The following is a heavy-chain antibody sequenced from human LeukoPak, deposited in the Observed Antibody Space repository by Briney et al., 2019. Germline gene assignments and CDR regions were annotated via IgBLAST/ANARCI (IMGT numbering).Heavy chain of an antibody. Sequence: SETLSLTCAVYGGSFSGYYWSWIRQPPGKGLEWIGEINHSGSTNYNPSLKSRVTISVDTSKNQFSLKLSSVTAADTAVYYCARGTGGSWYRGWFDPWGQGTLVTVSS. CDR1: GGSFSGYY. J-gene: IGHJ5*02. CDR2: INHSGST. V-gene: IGHV4-34*01. D-gene: IGHD6-13*01. CDR3: ARGTGGSWYRGWFDP.